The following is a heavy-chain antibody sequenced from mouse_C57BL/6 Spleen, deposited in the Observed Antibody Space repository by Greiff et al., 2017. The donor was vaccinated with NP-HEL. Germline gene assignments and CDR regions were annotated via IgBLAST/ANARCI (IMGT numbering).Heavy chain of an antibody. Sequence: VQLQQSGTELVKPGASVKLSCKASGYTFTSYWMHWVKQRPGQGLEWIGNINPSNGGTNYNEKFKSKATLRVDKSSSTAYMQLSSLTTEDSAVYYCARVDYGSSYEAMDYWGPGTSVTVSS. CDR2: INPSNGGT. V-gene: IGHV1-53*01. CDR3: ARVDYGSSYEAMDY. CDR1: GYTFTSYW. D-gene: IGHD1-1*01. J-gene: IGHJ4*01.